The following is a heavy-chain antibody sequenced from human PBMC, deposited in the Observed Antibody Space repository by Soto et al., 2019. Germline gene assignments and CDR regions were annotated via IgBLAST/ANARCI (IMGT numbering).Heavy chain of an antibody. Sequence: PGGSLRLSCAASGFTFSSYAMHWVRQAPGKGLEWVAVISYDGSNKYYADSVKGRFTISRDNSKNTLYLQMNSLRAEDTAVYYCARVGPYNWNYAYYYYGMDVWGQGTTVTVSS. D-gene: IGHD1-7*01. CDR3: ARVGPYNWNYAYYYYGMDV. CDR1: GFTFSSYA. J-gene: IGHJ6*02. CDR2: ISYDGSNK. V-gene: IGHV3-30-3*01.